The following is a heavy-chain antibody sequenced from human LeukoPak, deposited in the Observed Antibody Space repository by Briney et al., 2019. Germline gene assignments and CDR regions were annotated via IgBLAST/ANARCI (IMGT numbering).Heavy chain of an antibody. CDR3: ARVTVTRSYYYYYMDV. D-gene: IGHD4-17*01. CDR2: ISSSSSYI. Sequence: PGGSLRLSCAASGFTFSSYSMNWVRQAPGKGLEWVSSISSSSSYIYYADSVKGRFTISRDNAKNSLYLQMNSLRAEDTAVYYCARVTVTRSYYYYYMDVWGKGTTVTIPS. CDR1: GFTFSSYS. V-gene: IGHV3-21*01. J-gene: IGHJ6*03.